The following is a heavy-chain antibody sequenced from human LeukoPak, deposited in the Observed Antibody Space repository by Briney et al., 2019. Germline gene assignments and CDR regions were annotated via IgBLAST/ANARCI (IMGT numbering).Heavy chain of an antibody. CDR3: ARGVAVAGIYYFDY. J-gene: IGHJ4*02. V-gene: IGHV4-59*11. CDR1: GGSISSHY. CDR2: IYYSGST. Sequence: SETLSLTCTVSGGSISSHYWSWIRQPPGKGLEWIGYIYYSGSTNYNPSLKSRVTISVDTSKNQFSLKLSSVTAADTAVYYCARGVAVAGIYYFDYWGQGTLVTVPS. D-gene: IGHD6-19*01.